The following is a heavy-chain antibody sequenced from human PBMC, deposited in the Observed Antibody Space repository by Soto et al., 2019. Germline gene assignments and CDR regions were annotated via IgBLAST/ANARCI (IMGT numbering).Heavy chain of an antibody. CDR1: GFTFTSSA. CDR3: AAGYYDSSGYYVGAFDI. J-gene: IGHJ3*02. V-gene: IGHV1-58*01. CDR2: IVVGSGNT. Sequence: SVKVSCKASGFTFTSSAVQWVRQARGQRLEWIGWIVVGSGNTNYAQKFQERVTITRDMSTSTAYMELSSLRSEDTAVYYCAAGYYDSSGYYVGAFDIWGQGTMVTVSS. D-gene: IGHD3-22*01.